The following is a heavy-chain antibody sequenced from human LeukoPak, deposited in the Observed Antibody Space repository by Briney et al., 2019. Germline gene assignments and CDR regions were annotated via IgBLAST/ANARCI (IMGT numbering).Heavy chain of an antibody. CDR2: INPSGGST. Sequence: ASVKASCKASGYTFTSYYMHWVRQAPGQGLEWMGIINPSGGSTSYAQKFQGRVTMTRDMSTSTVYMELSSLRSEDTAVYYCARDRSSGWYDYWGQRTLVTVSS. J-gene: IGHJ4*02. D-gene: IGHD6-19*01. CDR3: ARDRSSGWYDY. V-gene: IGHV1-46*01. CDR1: GYTFTSYY.